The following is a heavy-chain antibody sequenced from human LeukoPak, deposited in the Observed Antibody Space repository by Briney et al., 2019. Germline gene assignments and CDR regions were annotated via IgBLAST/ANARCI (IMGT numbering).Heavy chain of an antibody. CDR2: IFASGST. Sequence: SETLSLTCTVSGGSISNYYWSWIRQPAGKGLEWIGRIFASGSTKFNPSLKSRLTMSVDTSKNQFSLKLSSVTAADTAVYYCAGQSSSRLDAWGQGALVTVSS. V-gene: IGHV4-4*07. CDR3: AGQSSSRLDA. D-gene: IGHD2-15*01. CDR1: GGSISNYY. J-gene: IGHJ5*02.